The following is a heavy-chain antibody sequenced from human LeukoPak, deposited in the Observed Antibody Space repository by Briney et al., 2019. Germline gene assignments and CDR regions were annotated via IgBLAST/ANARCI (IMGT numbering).Heavy chain of an antibody. CDR3: ARGGTYCGGDCYGTNY. D-gene: IGHD2-21*02. Sequence: GGSLRLSCAASGFSFSTYSMNWVRQAPGKGLEWVSAIGSSRSQIYYADSVKGRFTISRDNAKNSLYLQMDSLRAEDTAVYYCARGGTYCGGDCYGTNYWGQGTLVTVSS. CDR2: IGSSRSQI. J-gene: IGHJ4*02. V-gene: IGHV3-21*01. CDR1: GFSFSTYS.